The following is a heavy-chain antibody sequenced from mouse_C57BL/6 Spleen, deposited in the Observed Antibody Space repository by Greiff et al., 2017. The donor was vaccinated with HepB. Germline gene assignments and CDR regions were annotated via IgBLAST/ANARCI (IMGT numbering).Heavy chain of an antibody. V-gene: IGHV2-2*01. CDR1: GFSLTSYG. D-gene: IGHD2-1*01. CDR3: ARIYYCNYPYYAMDY. CDR2: IWSGGST. J-gene: IGHJ4*01. Sequence: QVQLKESGPGLVQPSQSLSITCTVSGFSLTSYGVHWVRQSPGKGLEWLGVIWSGGSTDYNAAFISRLSISKDNSKSKFFFKMNRLQADDTVIYYCARIYYCNYPYYAMDYWGQGTSVTVSS.